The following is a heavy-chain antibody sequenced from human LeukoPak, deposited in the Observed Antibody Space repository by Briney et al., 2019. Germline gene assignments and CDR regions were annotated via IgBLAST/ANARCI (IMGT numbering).Heavy chain of an antibody. CDR1: EFTFNTYA. Sequence: GGSLRLSCAASEFTFNTYAMSWVRQAPGKGLEWVSGISDSGGSTYYADSVKGRCTISRDNSKNTVSLQMNNLRAEDTAVYFCARHDSFIPYWGQGTLVTVTS. J-gene: IGHJ4*02. V-gene: IGHV3-23*01. D-gene: IGHD3-16*02. CDR2: ISDSGGST. CDR3: ARHDSFIPY.